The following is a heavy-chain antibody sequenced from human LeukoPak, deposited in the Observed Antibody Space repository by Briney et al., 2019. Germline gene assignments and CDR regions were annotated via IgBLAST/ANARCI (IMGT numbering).Heavy chain of an antibody. V-gene: IGHV1-2*02. CDR1: GYTLTELS. D-gene: IGHD2-2*01. CDR3: ARGMSRIVVVPEY. J-gene: IGHJ4*02. CDR2: INPNSGGT. Sequence: ASVKVSCKVSGYTLTELSMHWVRQAPGQGLEWMGWINPNSGGTNYAQKFQGRVTMTRDTSISTAYMELSRLRSDDTAVYYCARGMSRIVVVPEYWGQGTLVTVSS.